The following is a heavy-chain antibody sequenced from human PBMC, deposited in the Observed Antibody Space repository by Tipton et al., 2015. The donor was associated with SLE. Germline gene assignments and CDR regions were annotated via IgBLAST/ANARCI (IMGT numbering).Heavy chain of an antibody. D-gene: IGHD4-23*01. CDR3: TTDHNGGNSSLVQH. V-gene: IGHV3-15*01. CDR1: GFTFSNAW. J-gene: IGHJ1*01. Sequence: SLRLSCAASGFTFSNAWMSWVRQAPGKGLEWVGRIKSKTDGGTTDYAAPVKGRFTISRDDSKNTLYLQMNSLKTEDTAVYYCTTDHNGGNSSLVQHWGQGTLVTVSS. CDR2: IKSKTDGGTT.